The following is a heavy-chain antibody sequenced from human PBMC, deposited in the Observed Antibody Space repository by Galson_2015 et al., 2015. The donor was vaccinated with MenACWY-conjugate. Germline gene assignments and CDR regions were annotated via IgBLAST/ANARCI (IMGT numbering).Heavy chain of an antibody. CDR3: ARDISMVRGIMGL. V-gene: IGHV4-59*01. Sequence: ATLSLTCTVSGGSISTYYWNWLRQSPTKGLEWIGYVYYSGSTNYNSSLKSRVTISVDTSKNQFSLKLTSVTAADTAVYYCARDISMVRGIMGLWGQGTLVTVSS. CDR1: GGSISTYY. J-gene: IGHJ4*02. D-gene: IGHD3-10*01. CDR2: VYYSGST.